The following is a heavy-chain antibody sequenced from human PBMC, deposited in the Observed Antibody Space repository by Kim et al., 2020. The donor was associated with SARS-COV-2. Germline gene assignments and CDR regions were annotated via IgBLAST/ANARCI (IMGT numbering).Heavy chain of an antibody. D-gene: IGHD3-9*01. Sequence: ASVKVSCKASGYTFTSYGISWVRQAPGQGLEWMGWISAYNGNTNYAQKLQGRVTMTTDTSTSTAYMELRSLRSDDTAVYYCARKGFILTGYDDAFDIWGQGTMVTVSS. J-gene: IGHJ3*02. CDR2: ISAYNGNT. V-gene: IGHV1-18*01. CDR3: ARKGFILTGYDDAFDI. CDR1: GYTFTSYG.